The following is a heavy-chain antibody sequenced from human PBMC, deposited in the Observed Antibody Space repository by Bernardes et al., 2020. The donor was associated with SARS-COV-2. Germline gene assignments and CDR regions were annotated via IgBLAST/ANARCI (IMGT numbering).Heavy chain of an antibody. CDR3: ARGSAAVVSHFMLLFANWYFDL. Sequence: SETLSLTCAVYSGSFSGYYWSWIRKTPGKGLEWIGEINDSGSTKSNPAPKSRVTISVDPSKNQFSLKLNSLTAADTAVYYWARGSAAVVSHFMLLFANWYFDLWGRGTLVTVSS. D-gene: IGHD2-15*01. V-gene: IGHV4-34*01. J-gene: IGHJ2*01. CDR1: SGSFSGYY. CDR2: INDSGST.